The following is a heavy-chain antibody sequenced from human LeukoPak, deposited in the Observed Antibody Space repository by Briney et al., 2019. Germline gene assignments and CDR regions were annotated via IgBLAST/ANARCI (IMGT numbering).Heavy chain of an antibody. CDR3: VRDLGGRSGH. CDR1: GFTFSDYW. V-gene: IGHV3-7*03. CDR2: IKQDGSVK. J-gene: IGHJ4*02. Sequence: GGSLRLSCAASGFTFSDYWMHWVRQAPGKGLEWVANIKQDGSVKYYVDSVKGRFTISRDNAKNSLFLQMNSLRAEDTAVYYCVRDLGGRSGHWGQGTLVTVSS. D-gene: IGHD1-26*01.